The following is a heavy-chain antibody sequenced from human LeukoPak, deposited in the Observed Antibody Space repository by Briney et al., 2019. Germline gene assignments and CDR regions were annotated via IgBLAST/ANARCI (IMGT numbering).Heavy chain of an antibody. Sequence: SETLSLTCTVSGGSISSYYWGWIRQPPGKGLEWIGSIYHSGSTYYNPSLKSRVTISVDTSKNQFSLKLSSVTAADTAVYYCASSFRDYYDSSGYQDNWGQGTLVTVSS. CDR2: IYHSGST. V-gene: IGHV4-38-2*02. J-gene: IGHJ4*02. D-gene: IGHD3-22*01. CDR3: ASSFRDYYDSSGYQDN. CDR1: GGSISSYY.